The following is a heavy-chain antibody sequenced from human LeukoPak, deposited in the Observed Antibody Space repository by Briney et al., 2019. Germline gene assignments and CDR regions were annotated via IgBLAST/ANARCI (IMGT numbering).Heavy chain of an antibody. J-gene: IGHJ4*02. CDR1: GFTFSSYS. V-gene: IGHV3-21*01. Sequence: GGSLRLSCAASGFTFSSYSMNWVRQAPGKGLEWVSSISSSSSYIYYADSVKGRFTISRDNAKNSLYLQMNSLRAEDTAVYYCARGPLGYCSGGSCYPGYWGQGTLVTVSS. D-gene: IGHD2-15*01. CDR3: ARGPLGYCSGGSCYPGY. CDR2: ISSSSSYI.